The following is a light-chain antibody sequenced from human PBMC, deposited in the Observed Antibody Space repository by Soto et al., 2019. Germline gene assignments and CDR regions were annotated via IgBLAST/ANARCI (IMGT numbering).Light chain of an antibody. CDR2: AAS. Sequence: DIQMTQSPATLSASVGDRVTITCRASQNINGWLAWYQQKPGKAPKVLISAASSLEGGVPSRFSGSGYGTEFTLTISSLRPDDFATDYCHLYVSYSPWTFGQGTKVEMK. CDR1: QNINGW. J-gene: IGKJ1*01. CDR3: HLYVSYSPWT. V-gene: IGKV1-5*01.